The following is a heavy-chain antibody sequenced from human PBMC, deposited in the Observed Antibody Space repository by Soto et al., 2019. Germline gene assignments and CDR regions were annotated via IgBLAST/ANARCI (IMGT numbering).Heavy chain of an antibody. J-gene: IGHJ6*02. CDR3: ARSGVDSSGYYYPACMDV. D-gene: IGHD3-22*01. V-gene: IGHV1-18*01. CDR1: GYTFTIYG. CDR2: ISAYNGNT. Sequence: GASVKVSCTASGYTFTIYGISWVRQAPGQGLEWMGWISAYNGNTNYAQKLQGRVTMTTDTSTSTAYMELRSLRSDDTAVYYCARSGVDSSGYYYPACMDVWGQGTTVTVSS.